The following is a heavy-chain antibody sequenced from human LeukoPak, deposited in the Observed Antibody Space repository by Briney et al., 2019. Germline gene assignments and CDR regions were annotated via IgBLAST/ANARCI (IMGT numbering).Heavy chain of an antibody. CDR1: GGSISSSSYY. V-gene: IGHV4-39*01. Sequence: PSETLSLTCTVSGGSISSSSYYWGWIRQPPGKGLEWIGSIYYSGSTYYNPSLKSRVTISVDTSKNQFSLKLSSVTAADTAVYYCATGEMSQGHSGSYGDYFDYWGQGTLVTVSS. CDR2: IYYSGST. CDR3: ATGEMSQGHSGSYGDYFDY. D-gene: IGHD1-26*01. J-gene: IGHJ4*02.